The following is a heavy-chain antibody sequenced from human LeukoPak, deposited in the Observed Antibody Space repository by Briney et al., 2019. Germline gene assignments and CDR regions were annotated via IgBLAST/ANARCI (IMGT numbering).Heavy chain of an antibody. D-gene: IGHD4-11*01. CDR2: ISAYNGNT. V-gene: IGHV1-18*01. CDR3: ASPPTVTTFDS. CDR1: GYTFTSYG. J-gene: IGHJ4*02. Sequence: ASVKVSCKASGYTFTSYGISWVRQAPGQGLEWMGWISAYNGNTNYAQKLQGRVTMTTDTSTSTAYMELRSLRADDTAVYYCASPPTVTTFDSWGQGTLVTVSS.